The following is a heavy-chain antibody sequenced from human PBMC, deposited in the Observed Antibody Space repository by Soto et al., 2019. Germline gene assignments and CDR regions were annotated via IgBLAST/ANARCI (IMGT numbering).Heavy chain of an antibody. J-gene: IGHJ3*02. CDR2: ISAYNGNT. D-gene: IGHD3-22*01. V-gene: IGHV1-18*01. Sequence: VKVSCKASGYTFTSYGISWVRQAPGQGLEWMGWISAYNGNTNYAQKLQGRVTMTTDTSTSTAYMELRSLRSDDTAVYYCARHYDSSGYDAFDIWGQGTMVTVSS. CDR1: GYTFTSYG. CDR3: ARHYDSSGYDAFDI.